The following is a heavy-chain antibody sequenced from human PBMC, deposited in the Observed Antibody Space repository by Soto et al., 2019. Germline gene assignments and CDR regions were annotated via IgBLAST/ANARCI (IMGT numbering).Heavy chain of an antibody. CDR3: ARLPGYYYGSGSSYYYYYYGMDV. Sequence: NPSETLSLTCAVSGGSISSSNWWSWVRQPPGKGLEWIGEIYHSGSTNYNPSLKSRVTISEDKSKNQFSLKLSSVTAADTAVYYCARLPGYYYGSGSSYYYYYYGMDVWGQGTTVTVSS. CDR1: GGSISSSNW. J-gene: IGHJ6*02. V-gene: IGHV4-4*02. D-gene: IGHD3-10*01. CDR2: IYHSGST.